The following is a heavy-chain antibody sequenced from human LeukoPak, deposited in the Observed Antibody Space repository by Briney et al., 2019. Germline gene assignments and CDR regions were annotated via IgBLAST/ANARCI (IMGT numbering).Heavy chain of an antibody. D-gene: IGHD2-15*01. V-gene: IGHV3-23*01. CDR1: GLIFSSYA. Sequence: GGSLRLSCAASGLIFSSYAMSWVRQAPGKGLEWVSTISGSGHSTYYADSVKGRFTISRDNSKNTLYLQTNSLRAEDTAVYYCAKDQGYCSGGNCYHDFDYWGQGTLVTVSS. CDR3: AKDQGYCSGGNCYHDFDY. J-gene: IGHJ4*02. CDR2: ISGSGHST.